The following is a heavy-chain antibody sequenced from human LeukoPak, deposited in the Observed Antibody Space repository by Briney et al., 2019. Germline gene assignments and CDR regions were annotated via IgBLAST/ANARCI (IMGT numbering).Heavy chain of an antibody. Sequence: SETLSLTCTVSGGSISSSSYYWGWIRQPPGKGLEWIGEINHSGSTNYNPSLKSRVTISVDTSKNQFSLKLSSVTAADTAVYYCARDKIAAAGIGWFDPWGQGTLVTVSS. CDR1: GGSISSSSYY. V-gene: IGHV4-39*07. D-gene: IGHD6-13*01. CDR2: INHSGST. CDR3: ARDKIAAAGIGWFDP. J-gene: IGHJ5*02.